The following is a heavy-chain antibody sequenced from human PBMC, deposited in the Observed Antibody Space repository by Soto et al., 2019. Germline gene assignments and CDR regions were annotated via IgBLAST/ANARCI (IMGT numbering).Heavy chain of an antibody. V-gene: IGHV3-23*02. CDR2: ISGTTDRT. J-gene: IGHJ1*01. CDR3: EGSWT. CDR1: GFTIRNYA. D-gene: IGHD5-12*01. Sequence: EVQVLESGGGLVQAGGSLRLSCAASGFTIRNYAMSWVRQAPGKALEWVAGISGTTDRTYYRDSVEGRFTIFKDTSKNTLYLEMNSLRAEDTALYRCEGSWTWGQGTLVTVSS.